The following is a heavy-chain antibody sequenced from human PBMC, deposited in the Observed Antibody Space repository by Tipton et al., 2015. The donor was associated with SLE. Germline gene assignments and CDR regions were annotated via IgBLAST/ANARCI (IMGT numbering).Heavy chain of an antibody. J-gene: IGHJ4*02. V-gene: IGHV4-30-2*01. CDR1: GDSITDSGYS. D-gene: IGHD3/OR15-3a*01. Sequence: TLSLTCTVSGDSITDSGYSWNWVRQHPGAGLEWIGYIHHTGSTHYNPSLRNRVTISIDTSNNQFFLNLSTVTDADTAIYYCARDVEFSTVSIFGLVPWGQGLQVTVSS. CDR3: ARDVEFSTVSIFGLVP. CDR2: IHHTGST.